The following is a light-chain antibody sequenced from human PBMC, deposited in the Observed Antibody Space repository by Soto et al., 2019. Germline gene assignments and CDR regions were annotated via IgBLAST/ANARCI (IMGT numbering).Light chain of an antibody. J-gene: IGKJ3*01. Sequence: IQKTQSSIFLSASVRDRGTLTCPARQELNPHFNWFQPKPGKTPELLIYDAFNLVPGVPSRFSGSGSGTDFTFTISSLQPEDIATYYCQQYDDLPPTFGPGTKVDIK. CDR2: DAF. V-gene: IGKV1-33*01. CDR3: QQYDDLPPT. CDR1: QELNPH.